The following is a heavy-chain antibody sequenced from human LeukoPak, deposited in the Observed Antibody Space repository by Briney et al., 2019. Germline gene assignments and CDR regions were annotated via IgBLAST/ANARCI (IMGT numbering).Heavy chain of an antibody. D-gene: IGHD1-14*01. CDR3: ATVATGGDYYYMDV. V-gene: IGHV3-23*01. J-gene: IGHJ6*03. CDR2: ISGSAGST. Sequence: GGSLRLSCAASAFSLSIYSIKWVRQAPGKGLEWVSAISGSAGSTYYADSVKGRFTISRDNSKNTLYLQVNSLRAEDTAAYYCATVATGGDYYYMDVWGKGTTVTVSS. CDR1: AFSLSIYS.